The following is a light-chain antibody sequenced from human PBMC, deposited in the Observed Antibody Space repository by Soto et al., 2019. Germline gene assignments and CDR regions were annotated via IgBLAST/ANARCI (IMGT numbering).Light chain of an antibody. CDR3: QQYNNWPPDRT. V-gene: IGKV3-15*01. Sequence: EIVMTQSPATLSVSPGERATLSCRASQSVGSNLAWYQQKPGQAPRLLIYGASTRATGIPARFSGSGSGTEFTLTISLLQSEDFAIYFCQQYNNWPPDRTFGQGTKVEIK. CDR1: QSVGSN. CDR2: GAS. J-gene: IGKJ1*01.